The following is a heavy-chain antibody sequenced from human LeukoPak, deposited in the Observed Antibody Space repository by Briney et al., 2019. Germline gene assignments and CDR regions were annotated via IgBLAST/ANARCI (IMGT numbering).Heavy chain of an antibody. V-gene: IGHV1-18*01. J-gene: IGHJ4*02. CDR1: GYTFTSYG. CDR2: ISAYNGNT. D-gene: IGHD3-10*01. Sequence: ASVKVSCKASGYTFTSYGISWVRQAPGQGLEWMGWISAYNGNTNYAQKLQGRVTMTTDTSTGTAYMELRSLRSDDTAVYYCARWDYYGSGSYYSDSKLDYWGQGTLVTVSS. CDR3: ARWDYYGSGSYYSDSKLDY.